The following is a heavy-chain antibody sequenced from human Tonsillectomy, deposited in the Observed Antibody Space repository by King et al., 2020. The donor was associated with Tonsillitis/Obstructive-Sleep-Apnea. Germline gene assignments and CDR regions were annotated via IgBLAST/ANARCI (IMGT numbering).Heavy chain of an antibody. V-gene: IGHV3-53*04. CDR1: GLTVSGNY. J-gene: IGHJ3*01. D-gene: IGHD5-18*01. CDR2: IDSGGDT. CDR3: ARAPSGYTYGSDTFDL. Sequence: VQLVESGGGLVQPGGSLRLSCTASGLTVSGNYMSWVRQAPGKGLEWVSVIDSGGDTYYADSVKGRFTISRHNSKNTLYLQMNSLRAEDTAVYYCARAPSGYTYGSDTFDLWGLGTMVTVSS.